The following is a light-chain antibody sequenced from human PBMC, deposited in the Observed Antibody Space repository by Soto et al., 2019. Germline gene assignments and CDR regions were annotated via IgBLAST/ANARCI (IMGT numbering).Light chain of an antibody. Sequence: EIVMTQSPATLSVSPGERATLSCRASQSVSSNLAWYQQKPGQAPRLLIYGASTRATDIPARFSGSGSGTDVTLTINNLKSEGFAVYLCQQYNNWRPMAFGQGTKVDIK. CDR3: QQYNNWRPMA. J-gene: IGKJ1*01. V-gene: IGKV3-15*01. CDR2: GAS. CDR1: QSVSSN.